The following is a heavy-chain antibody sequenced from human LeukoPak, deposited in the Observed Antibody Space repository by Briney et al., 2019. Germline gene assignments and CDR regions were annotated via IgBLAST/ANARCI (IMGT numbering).Heavy chain of an antibody. CDR3: ARDLNVGGIYFDF. Sequence: PGGSLRLSCAASGFIFSNYEMNWVRQAPGKGLEWVSYISSGGSAIFYADSVKGRFTISRDNAKNSLYLDMNSLRVGDTAVYYCARDLNVGGIYFDFWGQGTLVTVSS. V-gene: IGHV3-48*03. CDR1: GFIFSNYE. CDR2: ISSGGSAI. D-gene: IGHD3-16*01. J-gene: IGHJ4*02.